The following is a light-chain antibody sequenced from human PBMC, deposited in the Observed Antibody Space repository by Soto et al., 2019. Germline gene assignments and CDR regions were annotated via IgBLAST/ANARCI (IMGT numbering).Light chain of an antibody. V-gene: IGKV1-5*01. CDR3: QQYGGFSRT. Sequence: DIQVTQSPSTLSASVGDRVTITCRASQSISSSLAWYHQKPGTAPKLLIYDASSLERGVPSRFSGSGSGTEFTLTISSLQPDDFATYYCQQYGGFSRTFGQGTRWIS. J-gene: IGKJ1*01. CDR1: QSISSS. CDR2: DAS.